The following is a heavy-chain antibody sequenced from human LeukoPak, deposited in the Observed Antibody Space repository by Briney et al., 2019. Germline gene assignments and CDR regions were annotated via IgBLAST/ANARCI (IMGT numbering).Heavy chain of an antibody. CDR2: INPNSGDT. Sequence: ASVKVSCKASGYTFTAYHMHWVRQAPGQGLEWMGRINPNSGDTNYAQKFQGSVTMTMDTSISTAYMELSRLRSDATAVYYCARDYFSSTSCLFDYWGQGTLVSVSS. CDR1: GYTFTAYH. CDR3: ARDYFSSTSCLFDY. D-gene: IGHD2-2*01. J-gene: IGHJ4*02. V-gene: IGHV1-2*06.